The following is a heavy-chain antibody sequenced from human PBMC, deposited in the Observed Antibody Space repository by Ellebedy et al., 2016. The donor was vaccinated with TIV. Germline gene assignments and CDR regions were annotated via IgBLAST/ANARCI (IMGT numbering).Heavy chain of an antibody. CDR2: IDWDDDK. D-gene: IGHD2-8*02. CDR1: GFSLSTSGMC. Sequence: SGPTLVKPTQTLTLTCTFSGFSLSTSGMCVSWIRQPPGKALEWLALIDWDDDKYYSTSLKTRLTISKDTSKNQVVLTMTNMDPVDTATYYCARITSRGGVLYGIDVWGQGTTVTVSS. V-gene: IGHV2-70*01. CDR3: ARITSRGGVLYGIDV. J-gene: IGHJ6*02.